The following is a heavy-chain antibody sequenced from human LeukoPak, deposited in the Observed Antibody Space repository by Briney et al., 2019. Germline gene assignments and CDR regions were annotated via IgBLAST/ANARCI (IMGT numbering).Heavy chain of an antibody. CDR1: GYTFTGYY. Sequence: VASVKVSCKASGYTFTGYYMHWVRQAPGQGLEWMGRINPNSGGTNYAQKFQGRVTMTRDTSISTAYMELSRLRSDDTAVYYCARDQRTYYSSSSTSDYWGQGTPVTVSS. V-gene: IGHV1-2*06. J-gene: IGHJ4*02. CDR2: INPNSGGT. D-gene: IGHD6-6*01. CDR3: ARDQRTYYSSSSTSDY.